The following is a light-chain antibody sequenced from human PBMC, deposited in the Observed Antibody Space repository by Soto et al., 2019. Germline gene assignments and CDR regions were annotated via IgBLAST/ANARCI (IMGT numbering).Light chain of an antibody. CDR3: LLSYGGARRV. CDR1: TGAVTSGHY. V-gene: IGLV7-46*01. CDR2: DTS. Sequence: QAVVTQEPSLTVSPGGTVTLTCASSTGAVTSGHYPYWFQQKPGQAPRTLIYDTSNKHSWTPARFLGSLLGGKPALTLSGAQPEDEAEYFCLLSYGGARRVFGGGTKLTVL. J-gene: IGLJ2*01.